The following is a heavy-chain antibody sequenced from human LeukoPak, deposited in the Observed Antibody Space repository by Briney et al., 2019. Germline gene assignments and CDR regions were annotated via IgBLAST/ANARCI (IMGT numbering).Heavy chain of an antibody. J-gene: IGHJ4*02. V-gene: IGHV3-21*01. CDR2: NSSSSSYI. Sequence: GGSLRLSCAASGFTFSSYSMNWVRQAPGKGLEWVSSNSSSSSYIYYADSVKGRFTISRDNAKNSLYLQMNSLRAEDTAVYYCARDTGCSSTSCYASVFDYWGQGTLVTVSS. CDR3: ARDTGCSSTSCYASVFDY. CDR1: GFTFSSYS. D-gene: IGHD2-2*01.